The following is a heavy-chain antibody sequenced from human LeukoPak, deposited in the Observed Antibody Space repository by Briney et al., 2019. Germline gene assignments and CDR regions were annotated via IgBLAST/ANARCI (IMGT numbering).Heavy chain of an antibody. Sequence: ASVKVSCKASGGTFTSYAISWVRQAPGQGLEWMGGIIPIFGTANYAQKFQGRVTITADESTSTAYMELSSLRSEDTAVYYCARARGFSKNYYGMDVWGQGTTVTVSS. CDR1: GGTFTSYA. V-gene: IGHV1-69*13. CDR3: ARARGFSKNYYGMDV. CDR2: IIPIFGTA. J-gene: IGHJ6*02. D-gene: IGHD2/OR15-2a*01.